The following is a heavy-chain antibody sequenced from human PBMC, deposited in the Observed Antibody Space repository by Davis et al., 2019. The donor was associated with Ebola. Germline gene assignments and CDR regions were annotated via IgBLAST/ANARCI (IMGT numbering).Heavy chain of an antibody. D-gene: IGHD6-13*01. CDR2: IYHSGST. J-gene: IGHJ5*02. CDR3: ARGKPFGSSFWFDP. Sequence: MPSETLSLTCAVSGGSISSGGYSWSWIRQPPGKGLEWIGYIYHSGSTYYNPSLKSRVTISADRSKNQFSLKLSSVTAADTAVYYCARGKPFGSSFWFDPWGQGTLVTVSS. CDR1: GGSISSGGYS. V-gene: IGHV4-30-2*01.